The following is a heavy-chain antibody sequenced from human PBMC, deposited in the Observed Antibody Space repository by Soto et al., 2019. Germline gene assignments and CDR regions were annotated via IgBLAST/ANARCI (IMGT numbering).Heavy chain of an antibody. CDR3: AREWSAFDY. V-gene: IGHV4-59*01. J-gene: IGHJ4*01. Sequence: PSETLTLTCTVSGVTITSYKWSWIRQSPGKGLEWIAYMYSSGSSSYNPSLKSRVTISVDTSRNQYSLQLNSATAADTAVYYCAREWSAFDYWGHGIVVTVSS. D-gene: IGHD2-15*01. CDR1: GVTITSYK. CDR2: MYSSGSS.